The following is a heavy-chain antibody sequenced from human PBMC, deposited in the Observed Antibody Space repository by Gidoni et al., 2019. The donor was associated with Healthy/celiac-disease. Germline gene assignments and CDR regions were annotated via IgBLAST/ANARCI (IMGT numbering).Heavy chain of an antibody. CDR3: AKDIGRYYDYVWGSQ. CDR1: GFTFDDYA. V-gene: IGHV3-9*01. Sequence: EVQLVESGGGLVQPGRSLRLSCAASGFTFDDYAMHWVRQAPGKGLEWVSGISWNSGSIGYADSVKGRFTISRDNAKNSLYLQMNSLRAEDTALYYCAKDIGRYYDYVWGSQWGQGTLVTVSS. CDR2: ISWNSGSI. J-gene: IGHJ4*02. D-gene: IGHD3-16*01.